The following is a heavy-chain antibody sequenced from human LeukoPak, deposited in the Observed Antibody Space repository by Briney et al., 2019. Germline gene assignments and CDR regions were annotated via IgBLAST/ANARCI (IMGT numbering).Heavy chain of an antibody. CDR3: AREIAAAGAFYFDY. J-gene: IGHJ4*02. V-gene: IGHV3-53*01. Sequence: GGSLRLSCTISGFTINTKYMSWVRQAPGKGLEWVSVIYSGGSTYYADSVKGRFTISRDNSKNTLYLQMNSLGAEDTAVYYCAREIAAAGAFYFDYWGQGTLVTVSS. D-gene: IGHD6-13*01. CDR1: GFTINTKY. CDR2: IYSGGST.